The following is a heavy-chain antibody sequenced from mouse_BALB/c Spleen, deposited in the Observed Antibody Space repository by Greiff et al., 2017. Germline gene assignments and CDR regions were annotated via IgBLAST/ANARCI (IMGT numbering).Heavy chain of an antibody. J-gene: IGHJ3*01. Sequence: QVQLQQSGPELVKPGASVKMSCKASGYTFTSYYIHWVKQRPGQGLEWIGWIYPGDGSTKYNEKFKGKTTLTADKSSSTAYMLLSSLTSEDSAIYFCVQGGDYDGFAYWGQGTLVTVSA. CDR1: GYTFTSYY. D-gene: IGHD2-4*01. CDR3: VQGGDYDGFAY. V-gene: IGHV1S56*01. CDR2: IYPGDGST.